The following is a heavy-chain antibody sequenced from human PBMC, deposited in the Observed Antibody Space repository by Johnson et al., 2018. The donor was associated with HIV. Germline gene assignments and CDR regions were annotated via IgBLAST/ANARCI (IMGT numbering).Heavy chain of an antibody. CDR2: ISYDGSNK. Sequence: QVQLVESGGGVVQPGRSLRLSCAAPGFTFSNYAMHWVRQAPGKGLEWVAVISYDGSNKYYADSVKGRFTISRDNSKNTLYLQMNSLRAEDTAVYYCAKVLWEGDAFDIWGQGTMVTVSS. V-gene: IGHV3-30-3*01. CDR1: GFTFSNYA. J-gene: IGHJ3*02. CDR3: AKVLWEGDAFDI. D-gene: IGHD2-2*01.